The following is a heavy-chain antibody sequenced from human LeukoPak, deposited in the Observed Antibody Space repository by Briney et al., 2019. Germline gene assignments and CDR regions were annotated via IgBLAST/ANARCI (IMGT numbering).Heavy chain of an antibody. CDR2: IIPVFGTA. D-gene: IGHD2-2*01. CDR1: GGTFSSYA. CDR3: ARDWSIVVVPAAGYYYGMDV. V-gene: IGHV1-69*01. J-gene: IGHJ6*02. Sequence: RRASVKVSCKASGGTFSSYAISWVRQAPGQGLEWMGGIIPVFGTANYAQKFQGRVTITADESTSTAYMELSSLRSEDTAVYYCARDWSIVVVPAAGYYYGMDVWGQGTTVTVSS.